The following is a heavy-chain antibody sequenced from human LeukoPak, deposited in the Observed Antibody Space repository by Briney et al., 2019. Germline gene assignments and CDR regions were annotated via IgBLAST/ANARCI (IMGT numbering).Heavy chain of an antibody. J-gene: IGHJ4*02. CDR3: TRGGSSWYWLDY. D-gene: IGHD6-13*01. CDR2: IRSKAYGGTT. CDR1: GFTFGDYA. V-gene: IGHV3-49*04. Sequence: TLRLSCTASGFTFGDYAMSWVRQAPGKGLEWVGFIRSKAYGGTTEYAASVKGRLTISRDDSKSIAYLQMNSLKTEDTAVYYCTRGGSSWYWLDYWGQGTLVTVSS.